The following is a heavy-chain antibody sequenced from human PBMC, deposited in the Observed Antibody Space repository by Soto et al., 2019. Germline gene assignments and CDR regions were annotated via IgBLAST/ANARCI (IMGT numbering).Heavy chain of an antibody. CDR2: IYYSGST. D-gene: IGHD2-2*01. CDR1: GGSISSSSYY. J-gene: IGHJ6*02. CDR3: ARQVTDVVVPAAKNPADFYYYYGMDV. V-gene: IGHV4-39*01. Sequence: SETLSLTCTVSGGSISSSSYYWGWIRQPPGKGLEWIGSIYYSGSTYYNPSLKSRVTISVDTSKNQFSLKLSSVTAADTAVYYCARQVTDVVVPAAKNPADFYYYYGMDVWGQGTTVTVSS.